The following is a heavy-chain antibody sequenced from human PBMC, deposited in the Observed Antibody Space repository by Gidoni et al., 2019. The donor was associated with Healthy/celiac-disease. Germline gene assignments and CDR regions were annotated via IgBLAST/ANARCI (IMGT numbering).Heavy chain of an antibody. CDR1: GYSISSGHS. CDR2: IYHSGST. V-gene: IGHV4-38-2*01. CDR3: ARRDDYRNWFDP. J-gene: IGHJ5*02. D-gene: IGHD4-4*01. Sequence: QVQLQESGPGLVKPSETLSLTCAASGYSISSGHSWGWFRQPPGKGLELIGRIYHSGSTYYSPSLKSRVTISVDTSKNQFSLKLSSVTAADTAVYYCARRDDYRNWFDPWGQGTLVTVSS.